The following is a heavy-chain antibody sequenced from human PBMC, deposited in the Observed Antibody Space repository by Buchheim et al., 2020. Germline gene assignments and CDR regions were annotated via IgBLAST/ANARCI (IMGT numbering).Heavy chain of an antibody. V-gene: IGHV3-23*01. CDR3: AAFSSSGL. D-gene: IGHD3-10*01. J-gene: IGHJ4*02. Sequence: EVLLLESGGDLVQPGGSLRLPCAVSGFTFSTYGMSWVRQAPGKGLEWLSGITASGSSTYYADSVKGRFTISRDNSMNTLYLQMRSLRVEDTAVYYCAAFSSSGLWGQGTL. CDR2: ITASGSST. CDR1: GFTFSTYG.